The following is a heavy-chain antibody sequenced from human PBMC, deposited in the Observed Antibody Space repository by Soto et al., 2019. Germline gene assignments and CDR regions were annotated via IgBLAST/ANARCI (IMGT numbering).Heavy chain of an antibody. CDR1: GGSFSDHY. D-gene: IGHD6-13*01. CDR3: ARSFGVAAAGPFDY. V-gene: IGHV4-34*01. J-gene: IGHJ4*02. CDR2: INHSGVT. Sequence: SETLSLTCAVYGGSFSDHYWRRIRQPPGKGLEWIGEINHSGVTNYKPSLKRRVTISVDTSKNQFSLKLSSVTAADTAVYYCARSFGVAAAGPFDYWGQGTLVTVS.